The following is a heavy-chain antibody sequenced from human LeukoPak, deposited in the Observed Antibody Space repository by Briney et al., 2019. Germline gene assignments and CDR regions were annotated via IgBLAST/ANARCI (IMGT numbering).Heavy chain of an antibody. CDR3: ASHAGYYGSGSGKPSEARTYNWFDP. CDR2: INHSGST. D-gene: IGHD3-10*01. J-gene: IGHJ5*02. V-gene: IGHV4-38-2*02. Sequence: SETLSLTCTVSGYSISSDYYWGWIRQPPGKGLEWIGEINHSGSTNYNPSLKSRVTISVDTSKNQFSLKLSSVTAADTAVYYCASHAGYYGSGSGKPSEARTYNWFDPWGQGTLVTVSS. CDR1: GYSISSDYY.